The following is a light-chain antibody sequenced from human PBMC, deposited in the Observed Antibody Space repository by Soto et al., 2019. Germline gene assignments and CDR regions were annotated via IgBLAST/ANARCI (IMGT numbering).Light chain of an antibody. V-gene: IGKV3-20*01. CDR2: GAS. J-gene: IGKJ1*01. CDR3: LQHNRYPWT. Sequence: EIVLTQSPGTLSLSPGERGTLSCRASQSVTSSYLAWYQQKPGQAPRVLIHGASSRATGIPDRFNGSGSGTDFTLTISSLQPEDFATYHCLQHNRYPWTFGQGTKVDI. CDR1: QSVTSSY.